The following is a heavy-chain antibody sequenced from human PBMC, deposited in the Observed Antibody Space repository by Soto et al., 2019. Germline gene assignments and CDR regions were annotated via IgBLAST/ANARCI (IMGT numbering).Heavy chain of an antibody. V-gene: IGHV3-9*01. CDR2: ISWNSGSI. CDR3: AKSLPAASDNYYYYYMDV. Sequence: EVQLVESGGGLVQPGRSLRLSCAASGFTFDDYAMHWVRQAPGKGLEWVSGISWNSGSIGYADSVKGRFTISRDNAKNSLYLQMNSLRAEDTALYYCAKSLPAASDNYYYYYMDVWGKGTTVTVSS. CDR1: GFTFDDYA. D-gene: IGHD2-2*01. J-gene: IGHJ6*03.